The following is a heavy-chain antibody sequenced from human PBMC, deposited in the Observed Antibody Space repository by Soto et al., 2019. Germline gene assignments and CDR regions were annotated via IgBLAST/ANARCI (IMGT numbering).Heavy chain of an antibody. CDR2: FVPMFSSS. CDR1: GTTFSTHG. Sequence: QVQLVQSGAEVRKPGSSVNVSCKASGTTFSTHGIHWVRQAPGQGLEWMGGFVPMFSSSNYAQKFQGRLTIVADESTNSAYMELSSLRADDSAIHYCARSGGTYYFDHWGQGTLVTVSS. CDR3: ARSGGTYYFDH. D-gene: IGHD1-1*01. J-gene: IGHJ4*02. V-gene: IGHV1-69*01.